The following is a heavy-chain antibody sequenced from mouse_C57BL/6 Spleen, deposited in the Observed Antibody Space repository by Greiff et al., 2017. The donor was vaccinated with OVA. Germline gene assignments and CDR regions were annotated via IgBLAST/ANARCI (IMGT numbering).Heavy chain of an antibody. CDR3: ARPAYYSNHGAMDY. CDR1: GFTFSSYT. CDR2: ISGGGGNT. D-gene: IGHD2-5*01. J-gene: IGHJ4*01. V-gene: IGHV5-9*01. Sequence: EVQVVESGGGLVKPGGSLKLSCAASGFTFSSYTMSWVRQTPEKRLEWVATISGGGGNTYYPDSVKGRFTISRDNAKNTLYLQMSSLRSEDTALYYCARPAYYSNHGAMDYWGQGTSVTVSS.